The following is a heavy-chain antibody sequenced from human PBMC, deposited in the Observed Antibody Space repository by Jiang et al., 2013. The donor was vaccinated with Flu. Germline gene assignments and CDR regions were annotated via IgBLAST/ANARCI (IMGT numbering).Heavy chain of an antibody. CDR2: IRYDGSNK. J-gene: IGHJ6*03. D-gene: IGHD4-23*01. Sequence: VQLLESGGGVVQPGGSLRLSCAASGFTFSSYGMHWVRQAPGKGLEWVAFIRYDGSNKYYADFVKGRFTISRDNSKNTLYLQMNSLRAEDTAVYYCAKVGHGGNSYYYYYYMDVWGKGTTVTVSS. CDR3: AKVGHGGNSYYYYYYMDV. CDR1: GFTFSSYG. V-gene: IGHV3-30*02.